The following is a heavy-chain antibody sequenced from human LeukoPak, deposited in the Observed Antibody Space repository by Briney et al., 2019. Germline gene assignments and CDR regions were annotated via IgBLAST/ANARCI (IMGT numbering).Heavy chain of an antibody. CDR2: ISWNSGSI. V-gene: IGHV3-9*03. CDR1: GFTFDDYA. Sequence: GGSLRLSCAASGFTFDDYAMHWVRQAPGKGLEWVSGISWNSGSIGYADSVKGRFTISRDNAKNSLYLQMNSLRAEDMALYYCAKDRGGRGIDILGPFDYWGQGTLVTVSS. CDR3: AKDRGGRGIDILGPFDY. D-gene: IGHD2-15*01. J-gene: IGHJ4*02.